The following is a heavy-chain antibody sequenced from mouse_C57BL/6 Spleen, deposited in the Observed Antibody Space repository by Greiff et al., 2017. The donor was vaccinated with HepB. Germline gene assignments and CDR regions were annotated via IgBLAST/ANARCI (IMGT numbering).Heavy chain of an antibody. CDR2: FYPGSGSI. D-gene: IGHD4-1*01. CDR3: ARHEEGAANWDVGYAMDY. J-gene: IGHJ4*01. Sequence: QVQLQQSGAELVKPGASVKLSCKASGYTFTEYTIHWVKQRSGQGLEWIGWFYPGSGSIKYNEKFKDKATLTADKSSSTVYMKLSRLTSEDSAVYFGARHEEGAANWDVGYAMDYWGQGTSVTVSS. CDR1: GYTFTEYT. V-gene: IGHV1-62-2*01.